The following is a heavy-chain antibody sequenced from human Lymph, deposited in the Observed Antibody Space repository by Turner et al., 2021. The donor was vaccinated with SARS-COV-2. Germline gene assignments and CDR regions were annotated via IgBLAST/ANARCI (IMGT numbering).Heavy chain of an antibody. CDR1: GYTFTSSA. CDR2: IKAGKGYT. D-gene: IGHD3-22*01. Sequence: QVQLFQSGAQVKNPGASVKVSCKASGYTFTSSAMPWVRQAPGQRIEWMGWIKAGKGYTKESQKFQGRVTNTSDTSESTVNMELSSLRSEEAAVYYCATRMIVVSWGQGTLVTVSS. J-gene: IGHJ5*02. V-gene: IGHV1-3*01. CDR3: ATRMIVVS.